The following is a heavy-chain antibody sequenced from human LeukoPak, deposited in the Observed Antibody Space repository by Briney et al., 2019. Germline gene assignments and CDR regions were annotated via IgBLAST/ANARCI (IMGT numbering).Heavy chain of an antibody. CDR3: ATHYYDSSGYFHWFDP. CDR2: FDPEDGET. J-gene: IGHJ5*02. CDR1: GYTLTELS. Sequence: ASVKVSCKVSGYTLTELSMHWVRQAPGKGLEWMGGFDPEDGETIYAQKFQGRVTMTEDTSTDTAYMELSSLRSEDTAVYYCATHYYDSSGYFHWFDPWGQGTLVTVSS. V-gene: IGHV1-24*01. D-gene: IGHD3-22*01.